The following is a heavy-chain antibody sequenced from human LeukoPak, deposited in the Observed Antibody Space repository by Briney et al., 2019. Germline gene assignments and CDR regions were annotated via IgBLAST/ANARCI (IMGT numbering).Heavy chain of an antibody. Sequence: ASVKVSSKASGYTFTSYGISWVRQAPGQGLEWMGWISAYNGNTNYAQKLQGRVTMTTDTSTSTAYMELRSLRSDDTAVYYCARENCSGGSCYPYLDYWGQGTLVTVSS. J-gene: IGHJ4*02. CDR3: ARENCSGGSCYPYLDY. CDR2: ISAYNGNT. CDR1: GYTFTSYG. V-gene: IGHV1-18*01. D-gene: IGHD2-15*01.